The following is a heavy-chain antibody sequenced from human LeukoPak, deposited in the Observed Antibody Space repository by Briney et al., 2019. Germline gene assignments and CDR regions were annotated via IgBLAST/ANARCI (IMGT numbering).Heavy chain of an antibody. CDR1: GITLSNYC. V-gene: IGHV3-23*01. CDR3: AKRGIVIRAVIIIGFHKEAYYFDY. Sequence: PGGSLRLSCVVSGITLSNYCMSWVRQAPGKGLEWVSGISERGGSTNYADSVKGRFIISRDTSKNTVYLQMNSLRVEDTAVYFCAKRGIVIRAVIIIGFHKEAYYFDYWGQGTLVTVSS. J-gene: IGHJ4*02. D-gene: IGHD3-10*01. CDR2: ISERGGST.